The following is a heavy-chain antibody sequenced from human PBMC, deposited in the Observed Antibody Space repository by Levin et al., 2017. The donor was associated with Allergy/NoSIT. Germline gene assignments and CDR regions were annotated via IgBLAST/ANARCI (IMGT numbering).Heavy chain of an antibody. J-gene: IGHJ2*01. V-gene: IGHV3-74*01. CDR2: IKTDGRAT. D-gene: IGHD4-23*01. Sequence: PVASVKVSCAASEFSFNNYWMNWVRQAPWKGLVWVSRIKTDGRATTYADSVKGRFTISRDNAKNTLYLQMNSLRVEDTAVYYCARDGGTVAAHDWYFDLWGRGTLVTVSS. CDR1: EFSFNNYW. CDR3: ARDGGTVAAHDWYFDL.